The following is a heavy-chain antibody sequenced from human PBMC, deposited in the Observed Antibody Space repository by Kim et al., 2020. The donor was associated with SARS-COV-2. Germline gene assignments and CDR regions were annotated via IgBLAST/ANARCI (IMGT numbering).Heavy chain of an antibody. D-gene: IGHD1-26*01. J-gene: IGHJ4*02. CDR1: GFTFSSYE. CDR3: VRPVGATGRYDY. CDR2: ISSSGSTI. Sequence: GGSLRLSCAASGFTFSSYEMNWVRQAPGKGLEWVSYISSSGSTIYYADSVKGRFTISRDNAKNSLYLRMNSLRAEDTAVYYCVRPVGATGRYDYWGKGTLVTVSS. V-gene: IGHV3-48*03.